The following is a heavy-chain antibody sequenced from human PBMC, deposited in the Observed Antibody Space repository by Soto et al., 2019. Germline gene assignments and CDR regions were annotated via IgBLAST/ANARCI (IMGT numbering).Heavy chain of an antibody. D-gene: IGHD3-10*01. Sequence: GGSLRLSCAASGFTFSSYAMHWVRQAPGKGLEWVAVISYDGSNKYYADSVKGRFTISRDNSKNTLYLQMNSLRAEDTAVYYCARDNNLDYYYGSGSPGYFDYWGQGTLVTVSS. CDR1: GFTFSSYA. J-gene: IGHJ4*02. CDR3: ARDNNLDYYYGSGSPGYFDY. CDR2: ISYDGSNK. V-gene: IGHV3-30-3*01.